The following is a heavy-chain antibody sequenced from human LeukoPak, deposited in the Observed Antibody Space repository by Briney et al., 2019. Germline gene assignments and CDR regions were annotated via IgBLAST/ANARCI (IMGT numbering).Heavy chain of an antibody. D-gene: IGHD2-15*01. J-gene: IGHJ4*02. CDR2: IYPGDSDT. CDR1: VFSFTNYW. CDR3: ARRGGGSSGGFYFDY. V-gene: IGHV5-51*01. Sequence: GESLKISCKASVFSFTNYWIAWARQTPGQGLEWMGSIYPGDSDTRYNPSFQGQVTISADKSIKTAYLQWSSLKASDTAIYYCARRGGGSSGGFYFDYWGQGSLVTVSS.